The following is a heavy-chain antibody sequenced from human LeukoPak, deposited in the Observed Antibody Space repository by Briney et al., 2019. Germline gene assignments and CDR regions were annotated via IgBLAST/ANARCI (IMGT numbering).Heavy chain of an antibody. CDR1: GFTFSSYW. CDR2: IRYDGSNK. D-gene: IGHD3-10*01. CDR3: AKGMMVRGDTHLYYYYYMDV. V-gene: IGHV3-30*02. J-gene: IGHJ6*03. Sequence: PGGSLRLSCAASGFTFSSYWMSWVRQAPGKGLEWVAFIRYDGSNKYYADSVKGRFTISRDNSKNTLYLQMNSLRAEDTAVYYCAKGMMVRGDTHLYYYYYMDVWGKGTTVTISS.